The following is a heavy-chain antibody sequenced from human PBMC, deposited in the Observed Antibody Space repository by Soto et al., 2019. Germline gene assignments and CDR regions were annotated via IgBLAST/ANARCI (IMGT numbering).Heavy chain of an antibody. Sequence: GGSLRLSCAASGFTFSSYAMSWVRQAPGKGLEWVSAISGSGGSTYYADSVKGRFTIPRDNSKNTLYLQMNSLRAEDTAVYYCARDYGSGSYLYYGMDVWGQGTTVTVSS. CDR2: ISGSGGST. V-gene: IGHV3-23*01. CDR1: GFTFSSYA. D-gene: IGHD3-10*01. CDR3: ARDYGSGSYLYYGMDV. J-gene: IGHJ6*02.